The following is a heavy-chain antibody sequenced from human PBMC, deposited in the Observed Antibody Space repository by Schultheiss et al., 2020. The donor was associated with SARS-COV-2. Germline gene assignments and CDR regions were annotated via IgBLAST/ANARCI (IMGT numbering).Heavy chain of an antibody. J-gene: IGHJ6*03. Sequence: GSLRLSCAASGFTVSSNYMSWVRQAPGKGLEWIGEINHSGSTNYNPSLKSRVTISVDTSKNQFSLKLSSVTAADTAVYYCARGYRYCSSTSCYLRYYYYYMDVWGKGTTVTVSS. CDR3: ARGYRYCSSTSCYLRYYYYYMDV. CDR2: INHSGST. V-gene: IGHV4-34*01. CDR1: GFTVSSNY. D-gene: IGHD2-2*01.